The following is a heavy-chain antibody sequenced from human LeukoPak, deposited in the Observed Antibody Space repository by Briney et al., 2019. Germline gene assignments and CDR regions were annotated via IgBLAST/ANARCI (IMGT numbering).Heavy chain of an antibody. Sequence: GGSLRLSCAASGFTFSSYSMNWVRQAPGKGLEWVANIKGDGSEKYYVDSVKGRFTISRDNAKNSLYLQMNSLRAEDTAVYYCARASVTANTGHEAFDIWGQGTMVTVSS. D-gene: IGHD2-21*02. CDR1: GFTFSSYS. J-gene: IGHJ3*02. V-gene: IGHV3-7*01. CDR3: ARASVTANTGHEAFDI. CDR2: IKGDGSEK.